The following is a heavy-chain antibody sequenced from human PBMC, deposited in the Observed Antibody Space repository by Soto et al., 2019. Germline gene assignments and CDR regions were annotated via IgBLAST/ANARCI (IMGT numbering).Heavy chain of an antibody. CDR2: IIPIFGTA. CDR1: GGTFSSYA. D-gene: IGHD3-3*01. J-gene: IGHJ6*02. CDR3: ARVLRFLEWSYYYYGMDV. Sequence: GASVKVSCKASGGTFSSYAISWVRQAPGQGLEWMGGIIPIFGTANYAQKFQGRVTITADESTSTAYMELSSLRSEDTAVYYCARVLRFLEWSYYYYGMDVWGQGTTVTVSS. V-gene: IGHV1-69*13.